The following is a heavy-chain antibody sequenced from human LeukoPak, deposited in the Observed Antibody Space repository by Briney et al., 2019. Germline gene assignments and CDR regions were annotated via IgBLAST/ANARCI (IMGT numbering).Heavy chain of an antibody. Sequence: SQTLSLTCTVSGGFISSGGYYWSWIRQHPGKGLEWIGYIYYSGSTYYNPSLKSRVTISVDTSKNQFSLKLSSVTAADTAVYYCARYYDSSGSFDFWGQGTLVAVSS. CDR2: IYYSGST. V-gene: IGHV4-31*03. D-gene: IGHD3-22*01. CDR3: ARYYDSSGSFDF. J-gene: IGHJ4*02. CDR1: GGFISSGGYY.